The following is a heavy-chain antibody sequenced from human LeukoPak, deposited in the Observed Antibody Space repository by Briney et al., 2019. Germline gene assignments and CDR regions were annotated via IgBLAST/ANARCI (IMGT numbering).Heavy chain of an antibody. Sequence: SETLSLTCTVSGGPISGYYWSWIRQPAGKGLEWIGRFSTRGIINYNPSLKSRVTMSVDTSKNHFSLKLRSVTAADTAVYHCARDLDGDSFYFDNWGQGTLVTVSS. CDR1: GGPISGYY. J-gene: IGHJ4*02. CDR3: ARDLDGDSFYFDN. V-gene: IGHV4-4*07. D-gene: IGHD7-27*01. CDR2: FSTRGII.